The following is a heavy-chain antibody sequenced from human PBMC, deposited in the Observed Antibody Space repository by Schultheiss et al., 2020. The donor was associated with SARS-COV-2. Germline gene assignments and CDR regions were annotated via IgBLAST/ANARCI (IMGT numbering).Heavy chain of an antibody. V-gene: IGHV3-48*03. CDR1: GFTFSSYE. CDR3: ARDQRSDYGDYVDGVGGGLNI. D-gene: IGHD4-17*01. Sequence: GGSLRLSCAASGFTFSSYEMNWVRQAPGKGLEWVSYISSSGSTIYYADSVKGRFTISRDNAKNSLYLQMNSLRAEDTAVYYCARDQRSDYGDYVDGVGGGLNIWVQGTMVTF. J-gene: IGHJ3*02. CDR2: ISSSGSTI.